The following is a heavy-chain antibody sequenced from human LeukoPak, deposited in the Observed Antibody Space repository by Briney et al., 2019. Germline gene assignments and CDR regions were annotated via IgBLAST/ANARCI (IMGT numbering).Heavy chain of an antibody. D-gene: IGHD2-2*02. CDR3: AREPCSSTSCYTHWFDP. CDR2: ISSSGSTI. CDR1: GFTFSDYY. V-gene: IGHV3-11*01. Sequence: GGSPRLSCAASGFTFSDYYMSWIRQAPGKGLEWVSYISSSGSTIYYADSVKGRFTISRDNAKNSLYLQMNSLRAEDTAVYYCAREPCSSTSCYTHWFDPWGQGTLVTVSS. J-gene: IGHJ5*02.